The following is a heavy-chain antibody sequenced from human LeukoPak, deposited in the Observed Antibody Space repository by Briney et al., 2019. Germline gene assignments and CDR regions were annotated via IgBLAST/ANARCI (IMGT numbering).Heavy chain of an antibody. D-gene: IGHD2-15*01. Sequence: ASVKVSCKASGYTFTGYYMNWVSQAPGQGLEWMGWINPNSGGTNYAQKLQGRVTMTTDTSTSTAYMELRSLRSDDTDVYYCARDGLVGYCSGGSCYSYYYMDVWGKGTTVTVSS. CDR1: GYTFTGYY. J-gene: IGHJ6*03. CDR3: ARDGLVGYCSGGSCYSYYYMDV. CDR2: INPNSGGT. V-gene: IGHV1-2*02.